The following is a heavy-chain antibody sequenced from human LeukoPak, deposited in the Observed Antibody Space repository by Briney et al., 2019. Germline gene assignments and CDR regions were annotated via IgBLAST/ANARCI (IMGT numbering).Heavy chain of an antibody. V-gene: IGHV1-2*02. J-gene: IGHJ5*02. CDR3: ARGQWELLSQFWFDP. CDR1: GYTFTGYY. CDR2: INPNSGGT. D-gene: IGHD1-26*01. Sequence: EASVKVSCKASGYTFTGYYMHWVRQAPGQGLEWMGWINPNSGGTNYAQKFQGRVTMTRDTSISTAYMELSRLRSDDTAVYYCARGQWELLSQFWFDPWGQGTLVTVSP.